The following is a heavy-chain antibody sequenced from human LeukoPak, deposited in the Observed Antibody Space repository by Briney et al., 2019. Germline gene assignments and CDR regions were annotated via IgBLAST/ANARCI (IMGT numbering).Heavy chain of an antibody. CDR2: ISSSSSYI. CDR3: AKDRVKWELRTYGV. V-gene: IGHV3-21*01. J-gene: IGHJ4*02. Sequence: GGSLRLSCAASGFTFSSYSMNWVRQAPGKGLEWVSSISSSSSYIYYADSVKGRFTISRDNSKNTLYLQMNSLRAEDTAVYYCAKDRVKWELRTYGVWGQGTLVTVSS. D-gene: IGHD1-26*01. CDR1: GFTFSSYS.